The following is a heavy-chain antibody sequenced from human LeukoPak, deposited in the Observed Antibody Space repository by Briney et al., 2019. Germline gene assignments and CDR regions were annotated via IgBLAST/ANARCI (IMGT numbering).Heavy chain of an antibody. CDR3: ARGMGIAAAGYYYYYMDV. CDR2: INPSGGST. Sequence: GASVKVSCKASGYTFTSYYMHWVRQAPGQGLEWMGIINPSGGSTSYAQKFQGRVTMTRDTSTSTVYMELSSLRSEDTAVYYCARGMGIAAAGYYYYYMDVWGKGTTVTISS. CDR1: GYTFTSYY. D-gene: IGHD6-13*01. J-gene: IGHJ6*03. V-gene: IGHV1-46*01.